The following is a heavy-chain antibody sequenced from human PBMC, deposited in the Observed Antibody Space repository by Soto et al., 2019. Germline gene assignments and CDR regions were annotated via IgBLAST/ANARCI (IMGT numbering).Heavy chain of an antibody. D-gene: IGHD2-2*01. CDR3: ASWFRRGYCSSTSCYVNY. CDR2: INHSGST. V-gene: IGHV4-34*01. Sequence: SETLSLTCAVYGGSFSGYYWSWIRQPPGKGLEWIGEINHSGSTNYNPSLKSRVTISVDTSKNQFSLKLSSVTAADTAVYYCASWFRRGYCSSTSCYVNYWGQGTLVTVSS. J-gene: IGHJ4*02. CDR1: GGSFSGYY.